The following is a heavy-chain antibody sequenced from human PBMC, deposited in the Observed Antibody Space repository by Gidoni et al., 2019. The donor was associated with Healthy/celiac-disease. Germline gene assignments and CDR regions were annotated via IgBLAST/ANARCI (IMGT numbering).Heavy chain of an antibody. D-gene: IGHD2-2*02. V-gene: IGHV3-33*01. CDR1: GFTFSSYG. CDR3: ARDGGYCSSTSCYTLDWYFDL. J-gene: IGHJ2*01. CDR2: IWYDGSNK. Sequence: QVQLVESGGGVVQPGRSLRLSCAASGFTFSSYGMHWVRQAPGKGLEWVAVIWYDGSNKYYADSVNGRFTISRDNSKNTLYLQMNSLRAEDTAVYYCARDGGYCSSTSCYTLDWYFDLWGRGTLVTVSS.